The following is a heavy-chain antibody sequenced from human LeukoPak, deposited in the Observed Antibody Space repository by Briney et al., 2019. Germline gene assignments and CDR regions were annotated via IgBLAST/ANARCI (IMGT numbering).Heavy chain of an antibody. CDR1: GFTFSSYG. CDR3: ATEYCTNGVCSYPDY. CDR2: IWYGGSNK. J-gene: IGHJ4*02. D-gene: IGHD2-8*01. Sequence: GGSLRLSCAASGFTFSSYGMHWVRQAPGKGLEWVAVIWYGGSNKYYADSVKGRFTISRDNSKNTLYLQMNSLGAEDTAVYYCATEYCTNGVCSYPDYWGQGTLVTVSS. V-gene: IGHV3-33*08.